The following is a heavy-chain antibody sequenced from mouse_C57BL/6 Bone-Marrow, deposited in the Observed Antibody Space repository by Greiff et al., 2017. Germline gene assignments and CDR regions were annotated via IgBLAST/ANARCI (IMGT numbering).Heavy chain of an antibody. CDR3: AQGIYYYGSSYLMDY. J-gene: IGHJ4*01. D-gene: IGHD1-1*01. V-gene: IGHV1-53*01. CDR2: INPSNGGT. CDR1: GYTFTSYW. Sequence: QVQLQQPGTELVKPGASVKLSCKASGYTFTSYWMHWVKQRPGQGLEWIGNINPSNGGTNYNEKFKSKATLTVDKSSSSAYMQHSSLTSEDSAVYYCAQGIYYYGSSYLMDYWGQGTSVTVSS.